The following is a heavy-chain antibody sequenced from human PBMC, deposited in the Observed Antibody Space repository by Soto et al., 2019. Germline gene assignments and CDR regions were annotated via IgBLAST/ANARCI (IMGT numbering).Heavy chain of an antibody. D-gene: IGHD6-13*01. Sequence: ETLSLTCTVAGGSMTDYYWSWIRQPPGKGLEWIGYIYYSGYTSYNPSLKSRVTMSVDTSKNQFSLHLSSVTAVDTAVYYCARDSGVAAAIDYWGQGTLVTVSS. V-gene: IGHV4-59*01. CDR2: IYYSGYT. CDR3: ARDSGVAAAIDY. CDR1: GGSMTDYY. J-gene: IGHJ4*02.